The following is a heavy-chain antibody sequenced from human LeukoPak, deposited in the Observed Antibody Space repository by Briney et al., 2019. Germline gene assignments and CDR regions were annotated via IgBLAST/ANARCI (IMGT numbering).Heavy chain of an antibody. CDR3: ARDERD. Sequence: SETLSLTCTVSGGSTSSYYWSWIRQPPGKGLEWIGYIFYSGSTNYNPSLKSRVTMSVDTSKNQFSLKLSSVTAADTAVYYCARDERDWGQGTLVTVSS. V-gene: IGHV4-59*01. CDR2: IFYSGST. J-gene: IGHJ4*02. CDR1: GGSTSSYY.